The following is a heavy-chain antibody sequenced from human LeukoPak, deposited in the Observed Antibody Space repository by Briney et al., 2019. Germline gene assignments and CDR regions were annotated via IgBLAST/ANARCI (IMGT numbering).Heavy chain of an antibody. CDR3: ARALTRDYGDYN. CDR1: GFTFSSYS. V-gene: IGHV3-21*01. CDR2: ISSSSYI. D-gene: IGHD4-17*01. Sequence: PGGSLRLSCAASGFTFSSYSMNWVRQAPGKGLEWVSSISSSSYIYYADSVKGRFTISRDNAKNSLYLQMNSLRAEDTAVYYCARALTRDYGDYNWGQGTLVTVSS. J-gene: IGHJ4*02.